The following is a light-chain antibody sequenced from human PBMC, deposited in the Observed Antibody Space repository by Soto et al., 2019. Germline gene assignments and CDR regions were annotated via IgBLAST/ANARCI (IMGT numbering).Light chain of an antibody. CDR2: SNN. V-gene: IGLV1-44*01. Sequence: LTQPPSASGTPGQRVTISCSGSSSNIGSNTVNWYQQLPGTAPKLLIYSNNQRPSGVPDRFSGSKSGTSASLAISGLQSEDEADYYCAAWDDSLNGLYDFGTGTKVTVL. CDR1: SSNIGSNT. J-gene: IGLJ1*01. CDR3: AAWDDSLNGLYD.